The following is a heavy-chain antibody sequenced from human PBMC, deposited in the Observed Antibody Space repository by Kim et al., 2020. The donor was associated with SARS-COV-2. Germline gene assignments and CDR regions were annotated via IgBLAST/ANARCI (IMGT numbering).Heavy chain of an antibody. CDR1: GFTFSSYA. J-gene: IGHJ4*02. D-gene: IGHD6-13*01. V-gene: IGHV3-23*01. CDR3: ARRYRSLGAPSGSGLYYFDY. CDR2: ISGSGGST. Sequence: GGSLRLSCAASGFTFSSYAMSWVRQAPGKGLEWVSAISGSGGSTYYADSVKGRFTISRDNSKNTLYLQMNSLRAEDTAVYYCARRYRSLGAPSGSGLYYFDYWGQGTLVTVSS.